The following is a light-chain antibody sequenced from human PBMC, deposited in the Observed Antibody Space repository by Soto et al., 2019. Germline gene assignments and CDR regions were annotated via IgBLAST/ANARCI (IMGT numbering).Light chain of an antibody. CDR1: QTISSW. CDR3: QQYNLYWS. J-gene: IGKJ1*01. CDR2: AAS. V-gene: IGKV1-5*01. Sequence: DIQMTQSPSTLSGSVGDRVTITCRASQTISSWLAWYQQKPGKAPKLLIYAASSLQSGVPSRFSGSGSGTDFTLTISGLQPDDFATYYCQQYNLYWSFGQGTKVDIK.